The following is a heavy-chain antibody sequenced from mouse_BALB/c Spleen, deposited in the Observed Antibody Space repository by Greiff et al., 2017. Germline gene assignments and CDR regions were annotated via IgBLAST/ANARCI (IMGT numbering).Heavy chain of an antibody. V-gene: IGHV5-4*02. CDR2: ISDGGSYT. J-gene: IGHJ3*01. CDR3: ARARSGSGFAY. Sequence: EVKLMESGGGLVKPGGSLKLSCAASGFTFSDYYMYWVRQTPEKRLEWVATISDGGSYTYYPDSVKGRFTISRDNAKNNLYLQMSSLKSEDTAMYYCARARSGSGFAYWGQGTLVTVSA. CDR1: GFTFSDYY.